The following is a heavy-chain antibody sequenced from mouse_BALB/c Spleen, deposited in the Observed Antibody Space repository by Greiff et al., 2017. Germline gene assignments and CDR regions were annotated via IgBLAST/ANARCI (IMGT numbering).Heavy chain of an antibody. J-gene: IGHJ2*01. Sequence: VQLQQSGAELVRPGTSVKVSCKASGYAFTNYLIEWVKQRPGQGLEWIGVINPGSGGTNYNEKFKGKATLTADKSSSTAYMQLSSLTSDDSAVYCCARSPYGNYPDYWGEGTTLTVSS. CDR3: ARSPYGNYPDY. D-gene: IGHD2-1*01. CDR2: INPGSGGT. CDR1: GYAFTNYL. V-gene: IGHV1-54*01.